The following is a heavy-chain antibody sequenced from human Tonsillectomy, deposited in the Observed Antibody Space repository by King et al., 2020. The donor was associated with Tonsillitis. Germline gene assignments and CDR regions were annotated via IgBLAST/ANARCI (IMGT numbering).Heavy chain of an antibody. CDR1: GFLFSTYW. J-gene: IGHJ5*02. CDR3: ARGTLTISNCFDP. CDR2: IKQDGSEK. D-gene: IGHD4-11*01. V-gene: IGHV3-7*01. Sequence: VQLVESGGGLVQPGGSLRLSCAASGFLFSTYWMSWVRQAPGKGLEWVANIKQDGSEKYYVDSVKGRFTISRDNAKNSLYLQMNSLSAEDTAVYYCARGTLTISNCFDPWGQGILVSVSS.